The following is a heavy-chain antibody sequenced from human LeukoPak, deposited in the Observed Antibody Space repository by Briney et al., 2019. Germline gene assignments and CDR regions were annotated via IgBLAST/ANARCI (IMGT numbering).Heavy chain of an antibody. V-gene: IGHV4-59*08. CDR1: GGSISSYY. Sequence: PSETLSLTCTVSGGSISSYYWSWIRQPPGKGLEWIGYIYYSGSTNYNPSLKSRVTISVDTSKNQFSLKLSSVTAADPAVYYCASLYGSGSDYWGQGTLVTVSS. CDR2: IYYSGST. CDR3: ASLYGSGSDY. D-gene: IGHD3-10*01. J-gene: IGHJ4*02.